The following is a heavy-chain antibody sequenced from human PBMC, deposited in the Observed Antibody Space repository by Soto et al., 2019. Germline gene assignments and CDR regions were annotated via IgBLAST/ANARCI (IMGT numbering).Heavy chain of an antibody. Sequence: QVRLVQSGAEVKKPGASVKVSCKVSGYTLSELSMHWVRQAPGKGLEWMGGFDPEGDEVIYAQNFQGRVTMTEDTSTDTAYMEVSSLRSEDTAVYYCATVLDWNNVLEYWGQGTLVTVSS. CDR2: FDPEGDEV. D-gene: IGHD1-1*01. V-gene: IGHV1-24*01. CDR3: ATVLDWNNVLEY. CDR1: GYTLSELS. J-gene: IGHJ4*02.